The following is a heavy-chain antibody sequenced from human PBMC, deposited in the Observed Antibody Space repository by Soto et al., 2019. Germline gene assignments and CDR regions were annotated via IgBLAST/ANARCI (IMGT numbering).Heavy chain of an antibody. Sequence: SVKVSCKASGGTFSSYAISWVRQAPGQGLEWMGGIIPIFGTANYAQKFQGRVTITADESTSTAYMELSSLRSEDTAVYYCASLNLAAAGRDFDYWGQGTLVTVSS. J-gene: IGHJ4*02. V-gene: IGHV1-69*13. CDR1: GGTFSSYA. CDR2: IIPIFGTA. CDR3: ASLNLAAAGRDFDY. D-gene: IGHD6-13*01.